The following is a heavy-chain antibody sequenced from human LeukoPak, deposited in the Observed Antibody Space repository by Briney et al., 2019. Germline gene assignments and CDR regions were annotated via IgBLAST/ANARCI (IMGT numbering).Heavy chain of an antibody. V-gene: IGHV4-34*01. D-gene: IGHD2-2*01. J-gene: IGHJ4*02. Sequence: SETLSLTCAVYGGSFSGYYWSWIRQPPGKGLEWIGEISHSGSTNYNPSLKSRVTISVDTSKNQFSLKLSSVTAADTAVYYCAGRPVRYCSSTSCFPWSFDYWGQGTLVTVSS. CDR1: GGSFSGYY. CDR2: ISHSGST. CDR3: AGRPVRYCSSTSCFPWSFDY.